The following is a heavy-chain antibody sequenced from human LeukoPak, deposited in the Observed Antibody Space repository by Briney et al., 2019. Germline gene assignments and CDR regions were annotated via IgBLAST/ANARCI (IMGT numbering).Heavy chain of an antibody. D-gene: IGHD2-2*03. J-gene: IGHJ4*02. CDR1: GFTFSSHG. CDR2: LSPSGDKT. V-gene: IGHV3-23*01. CDR3: AKDSGWIEFDD. Sequence: GGSLRLSCAASGFTFSSHGMNWVRQAPGKGLEWASGLSPSGDKTYYADSVKGRFTISRDNSKNMVYLQMNSLGAEDTAVYYCAKDSGWIEFDDWGQGTLVTVSS.